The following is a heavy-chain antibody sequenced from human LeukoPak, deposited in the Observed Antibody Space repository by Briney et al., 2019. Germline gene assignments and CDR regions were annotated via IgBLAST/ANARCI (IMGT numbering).Heavy chain of an antibody. CDR1: GGSISSNN. CDR3: ARVRYSDSSVLTRKRSYFFDY. Sequence: SETLSLTCTVSGGSISSNNWWSWVRQPAGKGLESIGHISTSGSTNYNPSLKSRVTMSVDTSKNQFSLKLSSVTAADTAVYYCARVRYSDSSVLTRKRSYFFDYWGQGTLVTVSS. D-gene: IGHD3-22*01. J-gene: IGHJ4*02. CDR2: ISTSGST. V-gene: IGHV4-4*07.